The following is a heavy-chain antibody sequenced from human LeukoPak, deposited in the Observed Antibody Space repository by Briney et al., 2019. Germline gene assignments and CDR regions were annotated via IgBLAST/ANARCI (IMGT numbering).Heavy chain of an antibody. CDR1: GYTFTGSY. Sequence: ASVKVSCKASGYTFTGSYMHWVRQAPGQGLEWMGWINPNSGGTNYAQMFQGRVTMTRDTSISTAYMELSSLKSDDTAVYYCAKYYYDSYEGYYFDYWGRGTLVTVSS. V-gene: IGHV1-2*02. J-gene: IGHJ4*01. D-gene: IGHD3-22*01. CDR3: AKYYYDSYEGYYFDY. CDR2: INPNSGGT.